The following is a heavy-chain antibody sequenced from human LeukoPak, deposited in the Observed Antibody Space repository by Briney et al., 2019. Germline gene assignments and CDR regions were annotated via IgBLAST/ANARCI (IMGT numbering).Heavy chain of an antibody. D-gene: IGHD5-18*01. CDR3: ARGDTAMVDYYYYMDV. CDR2: ISSSGSII. Sequence: PGGSLRLSRAAPGFTFSSYEMNWVRQATGKGLEPVSYISSSGSIIYYADSVKGRFTSSRDNAKNSLYLQMNILRAEDMAVYYCARGDTAMVDYYYYMDVWGKGTTVTISS. V-gene: IGHV3-48*03. J-gene: IGHJ6*03. CDR1: GFTFSSYE.